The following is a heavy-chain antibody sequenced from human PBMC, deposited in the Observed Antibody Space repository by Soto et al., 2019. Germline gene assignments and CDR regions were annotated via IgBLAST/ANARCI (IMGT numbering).Heavy chain of an antibody. D-gene: IGHD6-19*01. J-gene: IGHJ4*02. CDR3: ARARGQWLVTTEYDC. CDR2: ISGYNGNT. V-gene: IGHV1-18*01. CDR1: GYTFSSYG. Sequence: QVQLVQSGAEVKKPGASVKVSCKASGYTFSSYGISWVRQAPGQGLEWMGWISGYNGNTDYAQSLQGRVTMTTDTFTNTAYMALRSLRSDDTAVYYCARARGQWLVTTEYDCWGQGTLVTVSS.